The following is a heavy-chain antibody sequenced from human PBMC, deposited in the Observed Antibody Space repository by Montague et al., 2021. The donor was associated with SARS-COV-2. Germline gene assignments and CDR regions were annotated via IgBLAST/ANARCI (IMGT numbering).Heavy chain of an antibody. J-gene: IGHJ4*02. Sequence: SETLSLTCSISGVSITSYYWSWVRQPAGKGLEWIDHIYASGSTNYIPSLKSRVRLSIDNPKNQFSLKLESLTAADTAVYYCVRDGGNWYYFDYWGQGALVTVSS. CDR1: GVSITSYY. CDR3: VRDGGNWYYFDY. V-gene: IGHV4-4*07. CDR2: IYASGST. D-gene: IGHD3-16*01.